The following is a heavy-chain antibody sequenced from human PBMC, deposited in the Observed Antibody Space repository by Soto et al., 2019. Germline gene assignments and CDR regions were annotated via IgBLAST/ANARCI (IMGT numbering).Heavy chain of an antibody. Sequence: QMQLVESGGGVVQPGRSLRLSCVASGFTFSSYGMQWVRQAPGKGLEWVAVMWYDGSNENYADSVKGRFTISRDNSKNTLYLQMNSLRAEDTAVYYCAGAREVQLWFLGAMDVW. CDR2: MWYDGSNE. CDR1: GFTFSSYG. V-gene: IGHV3-33*01. CDR3: AGAREVQLWFLGAMDV. D-gene: IGHD5-18*01. J-gene: IGHJ6*01.